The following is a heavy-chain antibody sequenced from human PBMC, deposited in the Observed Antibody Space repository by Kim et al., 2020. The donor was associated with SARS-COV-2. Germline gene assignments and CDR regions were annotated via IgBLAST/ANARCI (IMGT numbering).Heavy chain of an antibody. CDR2: NT. V-gene: IGHV1-46*01. J-gene: IGHJ4*02. Sequence: NTSYAQKFQGRVTMTRDTSTSTVYMELSSLRSEDTAVYYCAEGDSSGFDYWGQGTLVTVSS. CDR3: AEGDSSGFDY. D-gene: IGHD6-19*01.